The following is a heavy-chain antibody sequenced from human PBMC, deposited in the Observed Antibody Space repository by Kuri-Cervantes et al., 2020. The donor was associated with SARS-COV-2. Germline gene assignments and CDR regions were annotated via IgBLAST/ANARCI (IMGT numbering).Heavy chain of an antibody. CDR3: ARETATSDSSWYDY. D-gene: IGHD6-13*01. CDR1: GFTFSHYA. J-gene: IGHJ4*02. CDR2: ISYDGTTK. Sequence: GESLKISCAASGFTFSHYALHWVRQAPGKGLEWVAIISYDGTTKYNADSVEGRSTISRDNSKNTLYLQINSLRAEDTAVYYCARETATSDSSWYDYWGQGTRVTVSS. V-gene: IGHV3-30*04.